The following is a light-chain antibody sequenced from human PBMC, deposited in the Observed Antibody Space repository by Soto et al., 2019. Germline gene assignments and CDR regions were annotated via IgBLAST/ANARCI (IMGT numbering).Light chain of an antibody. V-gene: IGKV3-20*01. CDR2: GAS. CDR3: QQYGSSLWT. CDR1: QSVSSN. Sequence: EIVMTQSPATLSVSPGERATFSCRASQSVSSNLAWYHQRPGQAPRLLIYGASSRATGIPDRFSGSGSGTDFTLTISRLEPEDFAVYYCQQYGSSLWTFGQGTKVDIK. J-gene: IGKJ1*01.